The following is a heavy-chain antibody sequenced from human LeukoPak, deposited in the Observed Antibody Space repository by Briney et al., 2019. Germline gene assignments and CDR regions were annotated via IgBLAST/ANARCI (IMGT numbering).Heavy chain of an antibody. CDR2: IYYSGST. CDR1: GGSISSYY. J-gene: IGHJ4*02. Sequence: WETLSLTCTVSGGSISSYYWSWIRQPPGKGLEWIGYIYYSGSTNYNPSLKSRVTISVDTSKNQFSLKLSSVTAADTAVYYCARRVGWEYFDYWGQGTLVTVSS. CDR3: ARRVGWEYFDY. V-gene: IGHV4-59*08. D-gene: IGHD6-19*01.